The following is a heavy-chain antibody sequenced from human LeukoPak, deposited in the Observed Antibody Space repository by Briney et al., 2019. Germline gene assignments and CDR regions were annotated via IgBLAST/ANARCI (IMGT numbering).Heavy chain of an antibody. CDR2: INPNSGGT. CDR3: ARDVRSYGEDYFDY. CDR1: GYTFTGYY. Sequence: ASVKVSCKASGYTFTGYYMHWVRQARGQGLEWMGRINPNSGGTNYAQKFQGRVTMTRDTSISTAYMELSRLRSDDTAVYYCARDVRSYGEDYFDYWGQGTLVTVSS. V-gene: IGHV1-2*06. J-gene: IGHJ4*02. D-gene: IGHD1-26*01.